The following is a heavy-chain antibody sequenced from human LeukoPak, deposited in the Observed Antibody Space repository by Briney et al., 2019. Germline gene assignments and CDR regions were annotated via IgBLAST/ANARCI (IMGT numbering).Heavy chain of an antibody. CDR3: ARAPIYCNGGSCYAFDI. CDR2: ISSSSYI. CDR1: GFTFSSYS. Sequence: PGGSLRLSCAASGFTFSSYSMNWVRQAPGKGLEWVSSISSSSYIYYADSVKGRFTISRDNAKNSLYLQMNSLRAEDTAVYYCARAPIYCNGGSCYAFDIWGQGTMVTVSS. J-gene: IGHJ3*02. V-gene: IGHV3-21*01. D-gene: IGHD2-15*01.